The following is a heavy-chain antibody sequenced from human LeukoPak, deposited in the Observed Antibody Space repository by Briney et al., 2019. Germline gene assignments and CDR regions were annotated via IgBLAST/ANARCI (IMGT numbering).Heavy chain of an antibody. CDR2: INYSGRS. J-gene: IGHJ4*02. D-gene: IGHD3-22*01. CDR3: TSGPSPTYYYDSSGYYESPHTPPLHY. CDR1: GGAITSSTDY. V-gene: IGHV4-39*07. Sequence: SQTLSLTCSVSGGAITSSTDYWGWFRQPPGKGLEWIGSINYSGRSYYNPSLESRVTISVDTSKNQVSLKLSSVTAADTAVYYCTSGPSPTYYYDSSGYYESPHTPPLHYWGQGTLVTVSS.